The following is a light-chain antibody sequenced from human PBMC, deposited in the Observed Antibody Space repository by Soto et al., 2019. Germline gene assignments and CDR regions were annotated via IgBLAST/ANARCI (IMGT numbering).Light chain of an antibody. J-gene: IGLJ1*01. V-gene: IGLV2-14*01. CDR2: EVS. CDR3: SSYTSGSTYV. Sequence: QSVLTQPASVSGSPGQSITISCTGTSSDVGGYNYVSWYQQHPGKAPKLMIYEVSNRPSGVSNRFSGSKSGNTASLNISGLQAEDEADYYCSSYTSGSTYVFGTGTKVTVL. CDR1: SSDVGGYNY.